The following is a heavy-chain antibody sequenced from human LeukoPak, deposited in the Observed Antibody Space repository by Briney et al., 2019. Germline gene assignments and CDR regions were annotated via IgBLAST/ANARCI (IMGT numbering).Heavy chain of an antibody. J-gene: IGHJ6*03. D-gene: IGHD6-19*01. CDR2: IYYSGST. CDR3: ARDSVAVAGTLDYYYYYMDV. Sequence: TASETLSLTCTVSGGSISSSSYYWGWIRQPPGKGLEWIGSIYYSGSTYYNPSLKSRVTISVDTSKNQFSLKLSSVTAADTAVYYCARDSVAVAGTLDYYYYYMDVWGKGTTVTVSS. CDR1: GGSISSSSYY. V-gene: IGHV4-39*07.